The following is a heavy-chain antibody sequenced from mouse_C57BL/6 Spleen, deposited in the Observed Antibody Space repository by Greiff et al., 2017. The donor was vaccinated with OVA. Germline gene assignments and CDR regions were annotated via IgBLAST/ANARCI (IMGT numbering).Heavy chain of an antibody. CDR2: IYPGSGNT. CDR1: GYTFTDYY. Sequence: VQGVESGAELVRPGASVKLSCKASGYTFTDYYINWVKQRPGQGLEWIARIYPGSGNTYYNEKFKGKATLTAEKSSSTAYMQLSSLTSEDSAVYFCARGNVYYAMDYWGQGTSVTVSS. CDR3: ARGNVYYAMDY. V-gene: IGHV1-76*01. J-gene: IGHJ4*01.